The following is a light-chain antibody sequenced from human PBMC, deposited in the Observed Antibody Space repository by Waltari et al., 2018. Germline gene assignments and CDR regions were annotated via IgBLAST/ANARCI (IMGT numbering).Light chain of an antibody. CDR3: MIWHNNAYL. Sequence: QAVLTQPSSLSASPGASASLTCTLPSGITFGFYRIYWFQQKPGSPPQSLLRYKSDADNEKASGVPRRFSGSNDASANAGVLLISGLQSDDEADYYCMIWHNNAYLFGTGTKVSVL. V-gene: IGLV5-45*02. J-gene: IGLJ1*01. CDR1: SGITFGFYR. CDR2: YKSDADN.